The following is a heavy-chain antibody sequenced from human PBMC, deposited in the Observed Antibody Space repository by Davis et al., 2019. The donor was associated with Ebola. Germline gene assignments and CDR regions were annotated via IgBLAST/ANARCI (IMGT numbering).Heavy chain of an antibody. V-gene: IGHV1-24*01. CDR3: ASTHPSYYDFWSGTTT. D-gene: IGHD3-3*01. Sequence: ASVKVSCKASGYTFTSYGISWVRQAPGQGLEWMGGFDPEDGETIYAQKFQGRVTMTEDTSTDTAYMELSSLRSEDTAVYYCASTHPSYYDFWSGTTTWGQGTLVTVSS. CDR1: GYTFTSYG. CDR2: FDPEDGET. J-gene: IGHJ4*02.